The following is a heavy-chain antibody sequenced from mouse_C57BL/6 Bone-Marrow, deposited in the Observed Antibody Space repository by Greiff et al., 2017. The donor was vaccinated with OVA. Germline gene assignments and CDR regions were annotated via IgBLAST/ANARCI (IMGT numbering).Heavy chain of an antibody. D-gene: IGHD1-1*01. V-gene: IGHV1-81*01. J-gene: IGHJ2*01. Sequence: VQLVESGAELARPGASVKLSCKASGYTFTSYGISWVKQRTGQGLEWIGEIYPRSGNTYYNEKFKGKATLTADKSSSTAYMELRSLTSEDAAVYFCARSGGYYYGSSDYWGQGTTLTVSS. CDR2: IYPRSGNT. CDR1: GYTFTSYG. CDR3: ARSGGYYYGSSDY.